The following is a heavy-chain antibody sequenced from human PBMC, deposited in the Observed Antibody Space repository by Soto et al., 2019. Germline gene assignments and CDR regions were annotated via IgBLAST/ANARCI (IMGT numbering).Heavy chain of an antibody. CDR1: GGSISSGGYY. V-gene: IGHV4-31*03. CDR2: IYYSGST. D-gene: IGHD3-22*01. J-gene: IGHJ3*02. CDR3: AREEHYDSSGPMDI. Sequence: QVQLQESGPGLVKPSQTLSLTCTVSGGSISSGGYYWSWIRQHPGKGLEWIGYIYYSGSTYYNPSLESRVTISVDPSKNPVSLTLSSVTAADTAVYYCAREEHYDSSGPMDIGGQGTMVTVSS.